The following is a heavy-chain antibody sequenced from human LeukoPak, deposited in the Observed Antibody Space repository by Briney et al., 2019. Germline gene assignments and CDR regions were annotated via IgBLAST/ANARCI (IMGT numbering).Heavy chain of an antibody. Sequence: PSETLSLTCSVSDVSLRSYYWSWIRQPPGKGLEWIGHIYYGGTIKYNPSLKSRVTISVDVPNNQFSLNLRSVTAADTALYYCARARDGYYLEMDYWAQGTLVTVSS. CDR2: IYYGGTI. D-gene: IGHD5-24*01. CDR1: DVSLRSYY. J-gene: IGHJ4*02. V-gene: IGHV4-59*01. CDR3: ARARDGYYLEMDY.